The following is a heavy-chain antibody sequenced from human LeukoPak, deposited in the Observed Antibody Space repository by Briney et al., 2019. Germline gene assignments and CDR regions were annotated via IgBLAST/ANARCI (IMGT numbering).Heavy chain of an antibody. CDR1: GFTFDNYA. CDR2: ISWNSGYI. CDR3: AKVRGTYSSGYFFDY. V-gene: IGHV3-9*01. Sequence: GGSLRLSCAASGFTFDNYAMHWVRQAPGKGLEWLSIISWNSGYIGYADSVKGRFTISRDNAKKSLDLQMNSLRAEGTAFYYCAKVRGTYSSGYFFDYWGQGTLVTVSS. J-gene: IGHJ4*02. D-gene: IGHD6-19*01.